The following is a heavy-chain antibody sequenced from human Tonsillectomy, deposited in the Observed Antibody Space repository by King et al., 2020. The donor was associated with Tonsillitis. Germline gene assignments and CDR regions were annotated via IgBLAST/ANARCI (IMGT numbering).Heavy chain of an antibody. V-gene: IGHV4-59*01. J-gene: IGHJ6*03. D-gene: IGHD3-10*01. Sequence: QLQESGPGLVKPSETLSLTCTVSGGSISSNYWSWIRQPPGKGLEWIGYMYYSGSTNYNPSLKSRVTISVDTSKNQFSLKLSSVTAADTAVYYCASRPMVRGEREGYYYYMDVWGKGTTVTVSS. CDR3: ASRPMVRGEREGYYYYMDV. CDR2: MYYSGST. CDR1: GGSISSNY.